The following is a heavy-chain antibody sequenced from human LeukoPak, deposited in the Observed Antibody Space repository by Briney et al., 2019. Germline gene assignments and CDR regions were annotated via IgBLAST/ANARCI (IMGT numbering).Heavy chain of an antibody. D-gene: IGHD4-17*01. CDR3: ARTNHDHGYSRDY. J-gene: IGHJ4*02. CDR1: GFSFSSYK. Sequence: PGGSLRLSCAASGFSFSSYKMDWLRQAPGKGREWVSYITDSGTTTKYADSVKARFTISRDNAAHSLHLQMNSLRVEDTAVYYCARTNHDHGYSRDYWGQGTLVTVSS. CDR2: ITDSGTTT. V-gene: IGHV3-48*03.